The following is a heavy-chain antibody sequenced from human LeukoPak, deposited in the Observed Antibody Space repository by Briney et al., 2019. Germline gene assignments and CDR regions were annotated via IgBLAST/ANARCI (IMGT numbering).Heavy chain of an antibody. CDR3: ARLITGTTTAFDI. D-gene: IGHD1-7*01. Sequence: PSETLSLTCTVSGGSISRYYWSWIRQPAGKGLEWIGRIYTSGSTNYNPFLKSRVTMSVDTSKNQFSLKLSSVTAADTAVYYCARLITGTTTAFDIWGQGTMVTVSS. J-gene: IGHJ3*02. CDR1: GGSISRYY. V-gene: IGHV4-4*07. CDR2: IYTSGST.